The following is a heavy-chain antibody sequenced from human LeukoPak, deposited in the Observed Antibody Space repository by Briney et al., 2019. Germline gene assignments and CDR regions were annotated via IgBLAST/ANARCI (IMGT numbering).Heavy chain of an antibody. CDR1: GYTFTGYY. Sequence: ASVKVSCKASGYTFTGYYMHWVRQAPGQGREWMGWISAYNGNTNYAQKLQGRVTMTTDTSTSTAYMELRSLRSDDTAVYYCARDRASSIAARRDYWGQGTLVTVSS. CDR3: ARDRASSIAARRDY. CDR2: ISAYNGNT. D-gene: IGHD6-6*01. V-gene: IGHV1-18*04. J-gene: IGHJ4*02.